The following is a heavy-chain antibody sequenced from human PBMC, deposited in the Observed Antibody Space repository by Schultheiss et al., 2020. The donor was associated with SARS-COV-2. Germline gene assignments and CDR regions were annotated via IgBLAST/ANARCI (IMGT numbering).Heavy chain of an antibody. Sequence: SQTLSLTCTVSGGSISSDYWGWIRQPAGKGLEWIGRIYTSGSTNYNPSLKSRVTMSVDTSKNQFSLKLSSVTAADTAVYYCARDFFPMVRGVIIAFDIWGQGTMVTVSS. CDR2: IYTSGST. CDR1: GGSISSDY. J-gene: IGHJ3*02. CDR3: ARDFFPMVRGVIIAFDI. V-gene: IGHV4-4*07. D-gene: IGHD3-10*01.